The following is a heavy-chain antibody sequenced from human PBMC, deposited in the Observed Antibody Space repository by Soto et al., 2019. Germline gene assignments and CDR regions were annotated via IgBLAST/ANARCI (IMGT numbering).Heavy chain of an antibody. CDR3: AREEYCTNGVCAPGYYYGMDV. V-gene: IGHV4-31*03. CDR1: GGSISSGGYY. CDR2: IYYSGST. D-gene: IGHD2-8*01. Sequence: SETLSLTCTVSGGSISSGGYYWSWIRQHPGKGLEWIGYIYYSGSTYYNPSLKSRVTISVDTSKNQFSLRLSSVTAADTAVYYCAREEYCTNGVCAPGYYYGMDVWGQGTTVTVSS. J-gene: IGHJ6*02.